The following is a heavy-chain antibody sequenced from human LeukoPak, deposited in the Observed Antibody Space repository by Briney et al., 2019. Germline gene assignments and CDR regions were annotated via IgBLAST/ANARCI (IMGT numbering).Heavy chain of an antibody. CDR2: IYSGGST. J-gene: IGHJ4*02. V-gene: IGHV3-NL1*01. CDR3: AGGYNGWSDY. D-gene: IGHD1-26*01. CDR1: GFTFSSCG. Sequence: GGSLRLSCAASGFTFSSCGMHWVRQAPGKGLELVSVIYSGGSTYYADSVEGRFTISRDNSKNTLYGQMNSLRAEDTAVYYCAGGYNGWSDYWGQATMVTVSS.